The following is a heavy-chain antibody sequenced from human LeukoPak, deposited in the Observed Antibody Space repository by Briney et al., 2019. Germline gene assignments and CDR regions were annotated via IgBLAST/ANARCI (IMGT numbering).Heavy chain of an antibody. CDR3: ARLDKDCSSTSCYAKGAFDI. D-gene: IGHD2-2*01. J-gene: IGHJ3*02. CDR1: GFTFSSYG. V-gene: IGHV3-30*02. CDR2: IRYDGSNK. Sequence: PGGSLRLSCAASGFTFSSYGMHWVRQAPGKGLEWVAFIRYDGSNKYYADSVKGRFTISRDNSKNTLYLQINSLRAEDTAVYYCARLDKDCSSTSCYAKGAFDIWGQGTMVTVSS.